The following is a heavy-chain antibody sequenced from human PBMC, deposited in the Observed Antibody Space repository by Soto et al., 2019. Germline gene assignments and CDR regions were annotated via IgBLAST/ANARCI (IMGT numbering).Heavy chain of an antibody. J-gene: IGHJ4*02. V-gene: IGHV3-23*01. CDR3: AEEGVSRHSSGWLVFDY. CDR1: GFTFSSYA. CDR2: ISGSGGST. D-gene: IGHD6-19*01. Sequence: PGGSLILSCAASGFTFSSYAMSWVRPAPGKGVEWGSAISGSGGSTYYADSVKGRFTISRDNSKNTLYLQMNSLRAEDTAVYYCAEEGVSRHSSGWLVFDYWGQGTLVTVSS.